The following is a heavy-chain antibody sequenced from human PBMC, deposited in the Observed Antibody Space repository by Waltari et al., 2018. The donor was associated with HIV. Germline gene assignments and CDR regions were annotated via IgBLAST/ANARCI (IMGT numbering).Heavy chain of an antibody. Sequence: QVQLVESGGGVVQPGRSLRVSCAASGFRFSDYAIHWVRQAPGKGLEWLKSVSYDGKYIPYAASVGGRFTVSRDDSQNTADLQRTSLRVDDTAVYFCAREPRESIDYWGQGTLVTVSS. V-gene: IGHV3-30*04. CDR1: GFRFSDYA. CDR3: AREPRESIDY. CDR2: VSYDGKYI. J-gene: IGHJ4*01.